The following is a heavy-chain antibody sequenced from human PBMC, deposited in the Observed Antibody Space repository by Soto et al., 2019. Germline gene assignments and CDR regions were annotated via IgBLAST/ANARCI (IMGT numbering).Heavy chain of an antibody. CDR1: GGTFSSYA. CDR2: IIPIFGTA. CDR3: ARDYVDTAMVVYYYYGMDV. Sequence: QVHLVQSGAEVKKPGSSVKFSCKASGGTFSSYALSWVRQAPGPGLAWMGGIIPIFGTANYAQKFQGRVTLTGDESTSTAYMELSSLRSEDTAVYYCARDYVDTAMVVYYYYGMDVWGQGTTVTVSS. D-gene: IGHD5-18*01. V-gene: IGHV1-69*12. J-gene: IGHJ6*02.